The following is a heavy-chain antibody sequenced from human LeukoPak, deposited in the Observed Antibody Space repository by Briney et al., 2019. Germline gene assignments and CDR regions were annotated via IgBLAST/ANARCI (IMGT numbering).Heavy chain of an antibody. Sequence: GGSLRLSRAASGFTFSSYAMSWVRQAPGKGLEWVSAISGSGGSTYYADSVKGRFTISRDNSKNTLYLQMNSLRAEDTAVYYCARALVVVPAAPIDYWGQGTLVTVSS. CDR2: ISGSGGST. CDR1: GFTFSSYA. D-gene: IGHD2-2*01. J-gene: IGHJ4*02. V-gene: IGHV3-23*01. CDR3: ARALVVVPAAPIDY.